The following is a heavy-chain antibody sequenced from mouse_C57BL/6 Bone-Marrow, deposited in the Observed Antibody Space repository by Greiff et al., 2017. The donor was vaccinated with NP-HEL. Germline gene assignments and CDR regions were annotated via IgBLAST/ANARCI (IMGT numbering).Heavy chain of an antibody. CDR3: TTNYYGSSAMDY. CDR1: GFNIKDDY. Sequence: EVQLQQSGAELVRPGASVKLSCTASGFNIKDDYMHWVKQRPEQGLEWIGWIDPENGDTEYASKFQGKATITADTSSNTAYLQLSSLTSEDTAVYYCTTNYYGSSAMDYWGQGTSVTVSS. CDR2: IDPENGDT. D-gene: IGHD1-1*01. V-gene: IGHV14-4*01. J-gene: IGHJ4*01.